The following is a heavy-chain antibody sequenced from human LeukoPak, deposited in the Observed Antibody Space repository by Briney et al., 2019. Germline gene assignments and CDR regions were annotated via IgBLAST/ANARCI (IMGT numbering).Heavy chain of an antibody. CDR2: MSSNGGST. J-gene: IGHJ3*02. CDR1: GFTFSSYA. CDR3: AKDSGIAVAGTLRAFDI. Sequence: PGGSLRLSCSASGFTFSSYAMHWVRQAPGKGLEYVSAMSSNGGSTYYADSVKGRFTISRDNSKNTLYLQMSSLRAEDTAVYYCAKDSGIAVAGTLRAFDIWGQGTMVTVSS. D-gene: IGHD6-13*01. V-gene: IGHV3-64D*09.